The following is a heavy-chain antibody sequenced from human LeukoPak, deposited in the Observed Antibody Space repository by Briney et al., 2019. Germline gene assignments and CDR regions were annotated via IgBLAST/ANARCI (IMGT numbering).Heavy chain of an antibody. J-gene: IGHJ6*03. CDR2: ITNSGENT. V-gene: IGHV3-23*01. D-gene: IGHD3-10*01. CDR3: ARVLSGGGSLYYYHYYMDV. Sequence: PGGSLRLSCAASGFSFPYVMSWVRQAPGKGLEWVSGITNSGENTYYAASVKGRFTIARDNSKNSLYLQMNSLRAEDTAVYYCARVLSGGGSLYYYHYYMDVWGKGTTVTVSS. CDR1: GFSFPYV.